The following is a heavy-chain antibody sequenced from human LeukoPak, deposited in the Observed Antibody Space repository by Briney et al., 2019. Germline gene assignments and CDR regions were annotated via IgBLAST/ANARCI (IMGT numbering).Heavy chain of an antibody. V-gene: IGHV4-59*06. D-gene: IGHD6-13*01. CDR1: GGSISSYY. CDR2: IYYSGST. Sequence: PSETLSLTCTVSGGSISSYYWSWIRQHPGKGLEWIGYIYYSGSTYYNPSLKSRVTISVDTSKNQFSLKLSSVTAADTAVYYCARDRPLRGAAADQYGMDVWGQGTTVTVSS. J-gene: IGHJ6*02. CDR3: ARDRPLRGAAADQYGMDV.